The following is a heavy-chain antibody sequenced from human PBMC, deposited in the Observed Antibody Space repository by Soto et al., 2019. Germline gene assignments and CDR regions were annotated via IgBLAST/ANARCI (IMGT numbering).Heavy chain of an antibody. D-gene: IGHD4-4*01. Sequence: GGSLRLSCAASGFTFSSYGMHWVRQAPGKGLEWVAVISYDESNKYYADSVKGRFTISRDNSKNTLYLQMNSLRAEDTAVYYCAKIPLATVTTYPDYWGQGTLVTVSS. CDR3: AKIPLATVTTYPDY. J-gene: IGHJ4*02. CDR2: ISYDESNK. CDR1: GFTFSSYG. V-gene: IGHV3-30*18.